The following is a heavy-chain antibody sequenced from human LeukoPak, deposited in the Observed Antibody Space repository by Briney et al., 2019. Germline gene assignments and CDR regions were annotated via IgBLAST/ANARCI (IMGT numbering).Heavy chain of an antibody. CDR3: AKLGGGSYEIDAFDI. CDR2: ISYDGSNK. Sequence: GGSLRLSCAASGFTFSSYGMHWVRQAPGKGLEWVAAISYDGSNKYYADSVKGRFTISRDNSKNTLYLQMNSLRAEDTAVYYCAKLGGGSYEIDAFDIWGQGTMVTVSS. D-gene: IGHD1-26*01. J-gene: IGHJ3*02. V-gene: IGHV3-30*18. CDR1: GFTFSSYG.